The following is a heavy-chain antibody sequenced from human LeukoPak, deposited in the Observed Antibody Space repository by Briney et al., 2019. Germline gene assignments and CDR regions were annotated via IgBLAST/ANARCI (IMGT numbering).Heavy chain of an antibody. CDR3: ARGSRNAARPGYGFYYYYYMDV. V-gene: IGHV4-34*01. CDR2: INHSGST. D-gene: IGHD6-6*01. Sequence: SETLSLTCAVYGGSFSGYYWSWIRQPPGKGLEWIGEINHSGSTNYNPSLKSRVTISVDTSKNQFSLKLSSVTAADTAVYYCARGSRNAARPGYGFYYYYYMDVWGKGTTVTVSS. CDR1: GGSFSGYY. J-gene: IGHJ6*03.